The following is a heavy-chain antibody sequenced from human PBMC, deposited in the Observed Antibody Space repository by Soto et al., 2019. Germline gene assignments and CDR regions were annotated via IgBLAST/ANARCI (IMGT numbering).Heavy chain of an antibody. V-gene: IGHV3-30*18. CDR2: ISYDGSNK. CDR1: GFTFSSYG. Sequence: PGGSLRLSCAASGFTFSSYGMHWVRQAPGKGLEWVAVISYDGSNKYYADSVKGRFTISRDNSKSTLYLQMNSLRAEDTAVYYCAKDGGLLWFGEKGPYGMDVWGQGTTVTDSS. CDR3: AKDGGLLWFGEKGPYGMDV. D-gene: IGHD3-10*01. J-gene: IGHJ6*02.